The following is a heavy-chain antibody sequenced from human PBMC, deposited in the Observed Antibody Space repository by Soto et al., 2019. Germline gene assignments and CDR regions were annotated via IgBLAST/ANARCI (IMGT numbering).Heavy chain of an antibody. J-gene: IGHJ4*02. D-gene: IGHD2-15*01. CDR1: GYTFTSYG. V-gene: IGHV1-18*01. CDR3: ARDIVAPMTRRRRFDY. CDR2: ISAYNGNT. Sequence: ASEKVSCKASGYTFTSYGISWVRQAPGQGLEWMGWISAYNGNTNYAQKLQGRVTMTTDTSTSTAYMELRSLRSDDTAVYYCARDIVAPMTRRRRFDYWGQGTLVTVSS.